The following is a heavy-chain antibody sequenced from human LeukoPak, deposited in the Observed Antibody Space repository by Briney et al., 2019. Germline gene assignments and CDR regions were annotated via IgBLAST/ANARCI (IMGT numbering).Heavy chain of an antibody. Sequence: GGSLRLSCAASGFTFRTYAMSWVRQAPGKGLEWVSRINSDGRSTSYADSVKGRFTISRDNAKNTLYLQMNSLRAEDTAVCYCARVGYGGRQIDYWGQGTLVTVSS. V-gene: IGHV3-74*01. D-gene: IGHD4-23*01. CDR2: INSDGRST. CDR1: GFTFRTYA. CDR3: ARVGYGGRQIDY. J-gene: IGHJ4*02.